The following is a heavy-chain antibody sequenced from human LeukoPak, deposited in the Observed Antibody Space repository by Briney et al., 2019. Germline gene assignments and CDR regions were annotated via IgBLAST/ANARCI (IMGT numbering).Heavy chain of an antibody. CDR1: GGSISSSSYY. D-gene: IGHD4-11*01. J-gene: IGHJ4*02. CDR3: ARHLYGNYHY. V-gene: IGHV4-39*01. CDR2: IYYSGGT. Sequence: SETLSLTCTVSGGSISSSSYYWGWIRQPPGKGLEWIGSIYYSGGTYYNPSLKSRVTISVDTSKNQFSLKLSSVTAADTAVYYCARHLYGNYHYWGQGTLVTVSS.